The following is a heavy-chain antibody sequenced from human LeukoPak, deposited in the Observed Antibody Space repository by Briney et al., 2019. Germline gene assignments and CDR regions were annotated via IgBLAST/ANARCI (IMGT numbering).Heavy chain of an antibody. Sequence: PSETLSLTCAVSGGSISSSNWWSWVRQPPGKGLEWIGEIYHSGSTNYNPSLKSRVTISADKSKNQFSLKLSSVTAADTAVYYCAHHCSSTSCPDYWGQGTLVTVSS. D-gene: IGHD2-2*01. V-gene: IGHV4-4*02. J-gene: IGHJ4*02. CDR1: GGSISSSNW. CDR3: AHHCSSTSCPDY. CDR2: IYHSGST.